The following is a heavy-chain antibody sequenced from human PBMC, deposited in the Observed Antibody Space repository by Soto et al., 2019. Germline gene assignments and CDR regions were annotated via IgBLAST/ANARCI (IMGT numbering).Heavy chain of an antibody. V-gene: IGHV4-39*01. D-gene: IGHD4-17*01. CDR2: IYYIGNT. CDR1: NGSISSRSSY. CDR3: GGQDYGAKGYYFEN. J-gene: IGHJ4*02. Sequence: QLQLQESGSGLVKPSETLSLTCIVSNGSISSRSSYWGWIRQTPGKGLEWIGSIYYIGNTYYNPSLKSRGTISIDTSKTQFSLKMNSVTAADTAVYFCGGQDYGAKGYYFENWCQGALVTVSS.